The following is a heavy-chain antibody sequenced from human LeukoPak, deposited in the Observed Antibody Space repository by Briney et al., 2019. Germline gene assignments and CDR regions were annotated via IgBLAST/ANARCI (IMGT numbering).Heavy chain of an antibody. CDR1: GFTFSSYG. J-gene: IGHJ6*02. V-gene: IGHV3-30*18. CDR3: AKGLVRGVIKIFGMDV. CDR2: ISYDGSNK. D-gene: IGHD3-10*01. Sequence: GGSLRLSCAATGFTFSSYGMHWVRQAPGKGLEWVAVISYDGSNKYYADSVKGRFTISRDNSKNTLYLQMNSLRAEDTAVYCCAKGLVRGVIKIFGMDVWGQGTTVTVSS.